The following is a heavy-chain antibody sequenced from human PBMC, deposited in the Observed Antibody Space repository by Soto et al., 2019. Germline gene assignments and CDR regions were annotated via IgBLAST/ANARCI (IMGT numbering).Heavy chain of an antibody. Sequence: QVQLVQSGAEVKKPGSSVKVSCKASGGTFSSYAISWVRQPPGQGLEWRGGIIPIFGTANYAQKFQGRVTITADESTSTAYMELSSLRSEDTAVYYCARCAPLGWELLCGAFDIWGQGTMVTVSS. J-gene: IGHJ3*02. CDR3: ARCAPLGWELLCGAFDI. CDR1: GGTFSSYA. CDR2: IIPIFGTA. V-gene: IGHV1-69*01. D-gene: IGHD1-26*01.